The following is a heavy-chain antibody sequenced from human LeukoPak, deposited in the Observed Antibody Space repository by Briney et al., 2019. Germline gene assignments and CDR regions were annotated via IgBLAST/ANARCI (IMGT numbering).Heavy chain of an antibody. CDR1: GGSFSGYY. V-gene: IGHV4-34*01. CDR3: ARGGVVSGYAVDY. J-gene: IGHJ4*02. D-gene: IGHD5-12*01. Sequence: SETLSLTCAVSGGSFSGYYWGLIRQPPGKGLEWIGEINHSGSTNYNPSLKSRVTISVDTSKNQFSLKLSSVTAADTAVYYCARGGVVSGYAVDYWGQGTLVTVSS. CDR2: INHSGST.